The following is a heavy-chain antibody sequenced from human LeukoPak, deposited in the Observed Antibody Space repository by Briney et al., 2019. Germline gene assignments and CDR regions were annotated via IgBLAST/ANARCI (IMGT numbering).Heavy chain of an antibody. D-gene: IGHD5-18*01. CDR3: ARRRRRYSSLGDAFDI. CDR2: INHSGST. CDR1: GGSFSGYY. Sequence: PSETLSLTCPVYGGSFSGYYWSWIRQPPGKGLEWIGEINHSGSTNYNPSLKSRVTISVDTSKNQFSLKLSSVTAADTAVYYCARRRRRYSSLGDAFDIWGQRTMVPVSS. V-gene: IGHV4-34*01. J-gene: IGHJ3*02.